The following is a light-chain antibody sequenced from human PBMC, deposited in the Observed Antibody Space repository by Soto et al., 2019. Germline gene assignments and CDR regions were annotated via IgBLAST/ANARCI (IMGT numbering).Light chain of an antibody. CDR2: EVS. V-gene: IGLV2-8*01. Sequence: QSVLTQPPAASGSPGPSVSISCTGTSSDVGGYEYVSWYQQHPGKAPKLIIYEVSQRPSGVPDRFSGSKSGNTASLTVSGLQAEDEADYYCSSYGGSNNLIFGGGTKLTVL. CDR3: SSYGGSNNLI. CDR1: SSDVGGYEY. J-gene: IGLJ2*01.